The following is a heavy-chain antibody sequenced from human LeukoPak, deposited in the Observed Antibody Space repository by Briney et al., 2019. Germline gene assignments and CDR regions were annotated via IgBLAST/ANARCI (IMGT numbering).Heavy chain of an antibody. V-gene: IGHV3-21*01. D-gene: IGHD1-26*01. CDR1: GFTFTNYN. CDR2: ISSTSIYI. J-gene: IGHJ4*02. Sequence: GGSLRLSCAASGFTFTNYNMNWVRQAPGKGLEWVSSISSTSIYIYYADSVKGRFTISRGNAKNSLYLQMNSLRAEDTAVYYCARGRGATPPYHFDYWGQGTLVTVPS. CDR3: ARGRGATPPYHFDY.